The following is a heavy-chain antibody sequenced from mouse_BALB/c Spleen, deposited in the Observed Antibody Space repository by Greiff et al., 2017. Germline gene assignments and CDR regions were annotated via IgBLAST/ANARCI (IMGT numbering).Heavy chain of an antibody. CDR2: IYPYNGGT. CDR1: GYTFTDYN. J-gene: IGHJ3*01. D-gene: IGHD2-3*01. CDR3: ARDGGYFAY. V-gene: IGHV1S29*02. Sequence: EVQLQQSGPELVKPGASVKISCKASGYTFTDYNMHWVKQSHGKSLEWIGYIYPYNGGTGYNQKFKSKATLTVDNSSSTAYMELRSLSSEDSAVYYCARDGGYFAYWGQGTLVTVSA.